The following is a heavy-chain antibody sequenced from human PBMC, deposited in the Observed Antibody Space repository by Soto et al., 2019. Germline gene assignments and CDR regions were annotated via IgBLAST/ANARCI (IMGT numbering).Heavy chain of an antibody. J-gene: IGHJ4*02. CDR2: IKSKTDGGTT. D-gene: IGHD6-19*01. CDR3: TSYSGYSSGWPFAY. CDR1: GFTFSNAW. Sequence: GGSLRLSCAASGFTFSNAWMSWVRQAPGKGLEWVGRIKSKTDGGTTDYAAPVKGRFTISRDDSKNTLYLQMNSLKTEDTAVYYCTSYSGYSSGWPFAYWGQGTLVTVSS. V-gene: IGHV3-15*01.